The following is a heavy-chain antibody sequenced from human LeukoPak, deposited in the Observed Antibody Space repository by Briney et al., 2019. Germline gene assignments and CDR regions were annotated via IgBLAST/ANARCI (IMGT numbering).Heavy chain of an antibody. V-gene: IGHV3-49*03. CDR2: IRKKGYGETT. J-gene: IGHJ4*02. D-gene: IGHD4-17*01. Sequence: GGSLRLSCTASGFIFGDDAWSWFRQAPGKGLEFICFIRKKGYGETTDYAASVRGRFTVSRDDAKSVAYLQMNSLKTEDTALYYCSRGLHDYGDSNYYFDQWGRGTLVTVSS. CDR1: GFIFGDDA. CDR3: SRGLHDYGDSNYYFDQ.